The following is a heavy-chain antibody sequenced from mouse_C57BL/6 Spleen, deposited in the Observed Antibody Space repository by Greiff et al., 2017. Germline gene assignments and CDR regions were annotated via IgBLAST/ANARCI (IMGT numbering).Heavy chain of an antibody. V-gene: IGHV1-7*01. J-gene: IGHJ4*01. Sequence: QVQLQQSGAELAKPGASVKLSCKASGYTFTSYWMHWVKQRPGKGLEWIGYINPSSGYTKYNQKFKDKATLTADKSSSTAYMQLSSLTYEDSAVYCCARRWDDYAMDYWGQGTSVTVSS. D-gene: IGHD4-1*01. CDR1: GYTFTSYW. CDR3: ARRWDDYAMDY. CDR2: INPSSGYT.